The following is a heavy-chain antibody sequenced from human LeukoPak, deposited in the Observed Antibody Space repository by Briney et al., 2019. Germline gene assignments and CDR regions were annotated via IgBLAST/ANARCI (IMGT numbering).Heavy chain of an antibody. D-gene: IGHD1-26*01. Sequence: ASVKVSCKASGYTFTGYYMHWVRQAPGQGLEWMGWINPNSGGTNYAQKFQGRVTMTRDTSISTAYMELSRLRSDDTAVYYCARSEVISGSHDYFDYWGQGTLVTVSS. CDR2: INPNSGGT. J-gene: IGHJ4*02. CDR3: ARSEVISGSHDYFDY. V-gene: IGHV1-2*02. CDR1: GYTFTGYY.